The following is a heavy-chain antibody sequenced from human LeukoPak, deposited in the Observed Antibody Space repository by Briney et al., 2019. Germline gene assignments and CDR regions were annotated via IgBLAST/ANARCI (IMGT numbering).Heavy chain of an antibody. J-gene: IGHJ5*02. CDR1: GGSISSGSYY. V-gene: IGHV4-61*02. CDR2: IYTSGST. Sequence: PSETLSLTCTVSGGSISSGSYYWSWIRQPAGKGLEWIGRIYTSGSTNYNPSLKSRVTISVDTSKNQFSLKLSSVTAADTAVYYCARGFGDATWFDPWGQGTLVTVSS. CDR3: ARGFGDATWFDP. D-gene: IGHD2-21*02.